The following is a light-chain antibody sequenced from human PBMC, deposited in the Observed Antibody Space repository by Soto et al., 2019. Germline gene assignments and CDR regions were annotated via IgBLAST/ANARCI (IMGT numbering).Light chain of an antibody. Sequence: QSALTQPPSASGSPGQSVTISCTGTSSDVGGYNYVSWYQQHPDKAPKLMIYEVSKRPSGVPDRFSGSKSGNTASLTVSGLQAEDEADYYCSSYAGSLNVVFGGGTKLTVL. CDR3: SSYAGSLNVV. J-gene: IGLJ2*01. CDR2: EVS. V-gene: IGLV2-8*01. CDR1: SSDVGGYNY.